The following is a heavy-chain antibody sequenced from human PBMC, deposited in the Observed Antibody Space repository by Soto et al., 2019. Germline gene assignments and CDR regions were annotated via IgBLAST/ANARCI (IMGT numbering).Heavy chain of an antibody. D-gene: IGHD1-26*01. V-gene: IGHV4-38-2*02. J-gene: IGHJ4*02. CDR2: MYQSGTT. CDR3: ARDWYRDGYKGGYFDY. CDR1: GFSISSGYY. Sequence: KTSETLSLTCTVSGFSISSGYYWGWVRQPPGKGLEWIGSMYQSGTTYYNPSLKSRVTISINTSKNQFSLKLTSVTAADTAVYYCARDWYRDGYKGGYFDYWGQGTLVTVSS.